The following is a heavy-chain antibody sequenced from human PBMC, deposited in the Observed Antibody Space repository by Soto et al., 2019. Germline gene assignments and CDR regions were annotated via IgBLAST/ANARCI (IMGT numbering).Heavy chain of an antibody. CDR3: ARYCSGGSCYEGRSSLFDY. V-gene: IGHV4-30-4*01. D-gene: IGHD2-15*01. Sequence: QVQLQESGPGLVKPSQTLSLTCTVSGGSISSGDYYWSWIRQPPGKGLEWIGYIYYSGSTYYNPSLKSRVTTSVDTSKNQSSLKLRSVTAADTAVYYCARYCSGGSCYEGRSSLFDYWGQGTLVTVSS. CDR2: IYYSGST. J-gene: IGHJ4*02. CDR1: GGSISSGDYY.